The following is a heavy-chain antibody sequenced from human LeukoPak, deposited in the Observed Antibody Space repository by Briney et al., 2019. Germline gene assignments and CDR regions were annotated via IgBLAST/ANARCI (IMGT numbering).Heavy chain of an antibody. V-gene: IGHV4-59*01. CDR3: TREGGYYREYYFDY. D-gene: IGHD3-10*01. J-gene: IGHJ4*02. CDR1: GGSISTYY. CDR2: IYYSGST. Sequence: PSETLSLTCTVSGGSISTYYWSWIRQPPGKGLEWIGYIYYSGSTNYNPSLKSRVTISVDTSKNQFSLKLSSVTAADTAVYYCTREGGYYREYYFDYWGQGALVTVSS.